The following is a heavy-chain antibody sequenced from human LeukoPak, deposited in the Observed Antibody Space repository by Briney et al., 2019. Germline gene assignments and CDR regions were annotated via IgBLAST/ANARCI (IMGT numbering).Heavy chain of an antibody. CDR2: IYYSGST. Sequence: SETLSLTCTVSGGSISSYYWSWIRQPPGKGLEWIGYIYYSGSTNYNPSLKSRVTISVDTSKNQFSLKLSSVTAADTAVYYCARQYCSSTSCYTGTLDYWGQGTLVTVSS. CDR3: ARQYCSSTSCYTGTLDY. V-gene: IGHV4-59*12. CDR1: GGSISSYY. J-gene: IGHJ4*02. D-gene: IGHD2-2*02.